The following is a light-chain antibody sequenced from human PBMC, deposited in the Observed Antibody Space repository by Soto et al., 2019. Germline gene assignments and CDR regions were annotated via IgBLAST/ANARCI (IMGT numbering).Light chain of an antibody. Sequence: DIQMTQSPSTLSASVGDRVTITCRASQSINNWLAWYQQKPGKAPKLLIYKASTLEGGVPSRFSGSGSGTEFTLTISSLQSDYFATYYCQQYNSYWAFGQGTRWKSN. CDR2: KAS. J-gene: IGKJ1*01. V-gene: IGKV1-5*03. CDR3: QQYNSYWA. CDR1: QSINNW.